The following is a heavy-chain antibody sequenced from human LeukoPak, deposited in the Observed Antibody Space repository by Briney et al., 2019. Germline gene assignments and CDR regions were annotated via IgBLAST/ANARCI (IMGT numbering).Heavy chain of an antibody. J-gene: IGHJ4*02. D-gene: IGHD3-9*01. CDR2: ISAYNGNT. V-gene: IGHV1-18*01. CDR3: ARDRPLYYDILTGYSPFDY. Sequence: ASVKVSCKASGYTFTSYGISWVRQAPGQGLEWMGWISAYNGNTNYAQKLQGRVTMTTDTSTSTAYMELRSLRSDDTAVYYCARDRPLYYDILTGYSPFDYWGQGTLVTVSS. CDR1: GYTFTSYG.